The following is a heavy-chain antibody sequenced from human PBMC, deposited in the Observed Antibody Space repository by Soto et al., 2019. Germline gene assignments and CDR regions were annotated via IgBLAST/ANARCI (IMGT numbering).Heavy chain of an antibody. CDR3: ATGETRASALYYDY. Sequence: PSETLSLTCTVSGGSISSGGYYWSWIRQHPGKGLEWIGYIYYSGSTYYNPSLKSRVTISVDTSKNQFSLKLSSVTAADTAVYYCATGETRASALYYDYWGQGTLVTVSS. V-gene: IGHV4-31*03. D-gene: IGHD2-15*01. CDR2: IYYSGST. CDR1: GGSISSGGYY. J-gene: IGHJ4*02.